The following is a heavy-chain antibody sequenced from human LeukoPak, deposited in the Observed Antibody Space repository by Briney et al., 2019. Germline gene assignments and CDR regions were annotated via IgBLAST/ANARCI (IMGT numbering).Heavy chain of an antibody. CDR2: IYYSGST. Sequence: PSETLSLTCTVSGGSISSSSYYWGWIRQPPGKGLEWIGSIYYSGSTYYNPSLKSRVTISVDTSKNQFSLKLSSVTAADTAVYYCARPYYSGSYSRGVDAFDIWGQGTMVTVSS. D-gene: IGHD1-26*01. V-gene: IGHV4-39*01. J-gene: IGHJ3*02. CDR1: GGSISSSSYY. CDR3: ARPYYSGSYSRGVDAFDI.